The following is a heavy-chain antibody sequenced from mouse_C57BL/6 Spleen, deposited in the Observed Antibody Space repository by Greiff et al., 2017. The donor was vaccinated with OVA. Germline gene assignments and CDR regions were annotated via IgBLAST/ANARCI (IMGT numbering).Heavy chain of an antibody. J-gene: IGHJ3*01. CDR3: AGGSYDGYFFAY. Sequence: DVQLQESGPGLVKPSQSLSLTCSVTGYSITSGYYWNWIRQFPGNKLEWMGYISYDGSNNYNPSLKNRISITRDTSKNQFFLKLNSVTTEDTATYYCAGGSYDGYFFAYWGQGTLVTVSA. CDR1: GYSITSGYY. CDR2: ISYDGSN. V-gene: IGHV3-6*01. D-gene: IGHD2-3*01.